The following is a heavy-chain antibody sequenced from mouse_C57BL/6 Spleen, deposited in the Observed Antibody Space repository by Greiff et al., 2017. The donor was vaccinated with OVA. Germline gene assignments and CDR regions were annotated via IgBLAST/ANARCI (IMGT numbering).Heavy chain of an antibody. V-gene: IGHV1-22*01. CDR2: INPNNGGT. D-gene: IGHD1-1*01. Sequence: EVKLMESGPELVKPGASVKMSCKASGYTFTDYNMHWVKQSHGKSLEWIGYINPNNGGTSYNQKFKGKATLTVNKSSSTAYMELRSLTSEDSAVYYCTRYYGSSYWYFDVWGTGTTVTVSS. CDR3: TRYYGSSYWYFDV. CDR1: GYTFTDYN. J-gene: IGHJ1*03.